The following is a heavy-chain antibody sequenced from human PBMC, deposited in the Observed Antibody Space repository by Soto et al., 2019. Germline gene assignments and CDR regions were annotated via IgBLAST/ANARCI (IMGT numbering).Heavy chain of an antibody. J-gene: IGHJ6*02. CDR1: GYSFTSYW. V-gene: IGHV5-10-1*01. D-gene: IGHD6-6*01. CDR3: ATHEYSTHYGMDV. CDR2: IDPSDSYT. Sequence: RGESLKISCKGSGYSFTSYWISWVRQMPGKGLEWMGRIDPSDSYTNYSPSFQGHVTISADKSISTAYLQWSSLKASDTAMYYCATHEYSTHYGMDVWGQGTTVTVSS.